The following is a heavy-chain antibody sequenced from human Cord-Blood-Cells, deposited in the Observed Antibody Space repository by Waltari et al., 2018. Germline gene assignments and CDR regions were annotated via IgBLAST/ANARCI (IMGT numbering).Heavy chain of an antibody. CDR3: ARVRIMDACDI. V-gene: IGHV4-34*01. D-gene: IGHD2-15*01. CDR1: GGSFSGYY. CDR2: INHSGST. Sequence: QVPLQQWGAGLLKPSETLSPTCAVYGGSFSGYYWSWIRQPPGKGLEWIGEINHSGSTNYNPSLKSRVTISVDTSKNQFSLKLSSVTAADTAVYYCARVRIMDACDIWGQGTMVTVSS. J-gene: IGHJ3*02.